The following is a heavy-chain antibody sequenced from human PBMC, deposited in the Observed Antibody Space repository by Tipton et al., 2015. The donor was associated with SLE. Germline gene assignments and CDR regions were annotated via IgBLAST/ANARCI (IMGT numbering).Heavy chain of an antibody. CDR1: GGSFSGYY. V-gene: IGHV3-30*02. Sequence: LSLTYAVYGGSFSGYYWSWIRQPPGKGLEWVAFIRYDGSNKYYADSVKGRFTISRDNSKNTLYLQMNSLRAEDTAVYYCAKEVGATYWGQGTLVTVSS. CDR2: IRYDGSNK. CDR3: AKEVGATY. D-gene: IGHD1-26*01. J-gene: IGHJ4*02.